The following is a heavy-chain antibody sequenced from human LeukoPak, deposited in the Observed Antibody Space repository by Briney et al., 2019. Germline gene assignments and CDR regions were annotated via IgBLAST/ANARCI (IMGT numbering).Heavy chain of an antibody. CDR3: ASLTGYSSGCFYD. J-gene: IGHJ4*02. CDR1: GGSISSGGYY. Sequence: SQTLSLTCTVSGGSISSGGYYWSSIRQHPGKGLEWIGYIYYSGNTYYNPSLKSRVTISVDTSKNQFSLKLSSVTAADTAVYYCASLTGYSSGCFYDWGQGTLVTVSS. CDR2: IYYSGNT. D-gene: IGHD6-19*01. V-gene: IGHV4-31*03.